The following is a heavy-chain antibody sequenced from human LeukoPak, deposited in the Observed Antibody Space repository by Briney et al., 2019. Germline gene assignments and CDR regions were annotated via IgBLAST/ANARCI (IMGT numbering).Heavy chain of an antibody. CDR1: GFTFSSYA. D-gene: IGHD6-19*01. V-gene: IGHV3-23*01. J-gene: IGHJ3*02. Sequence: PGGSLRLSCAASGFTFSSYARSWVRQAPGKRLEGFSAISGSGGSTYYADSLKGRVTISLDSSKNTLYLQMNSLRAEDTAVYYCAKDPAGGSGWYGAFDIWGQGTMVTVSS. CDR3: AKDPAGGSGWYGAFDI. CDR2: ISGSGGST.